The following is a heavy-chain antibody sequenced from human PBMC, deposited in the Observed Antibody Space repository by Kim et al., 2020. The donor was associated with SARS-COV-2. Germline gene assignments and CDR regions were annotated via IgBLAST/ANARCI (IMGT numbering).Heavy chain of an antibody. D-gene: IGHD3-9*01. Sequence: SVQGRFTISRDNSKKPRYLQMNSLRAEDTAVYYCARGGPSYDIFGNWFDPWGQGTLVTVSS. J-gene: IGHJ5*02. CDR3: ARGGPSYDIFGNWFDP. V-gene: IGHV3-30*01.